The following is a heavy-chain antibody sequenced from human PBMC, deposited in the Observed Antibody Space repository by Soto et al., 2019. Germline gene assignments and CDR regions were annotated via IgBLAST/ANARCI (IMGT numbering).Heavy chain of an antibody. Sequence: SETLSLTCTVSGGAISIYYWSWIRHPAGKGLEWIGRIYTSGSTNYNPSLKSRVTMSVDTSKNQFSLKLSSVTAADTAVYYCARGRWELLRVYFDYWGQGTLVTVSS. D-gene: IGHD1-26*01. CDR2: IYTSGST. CDR1: GGAISIYY. CDR3: ARGRWELLRVYFDY. V-gene: IGHV4-4*07. J-gene: IGHJ4*02.